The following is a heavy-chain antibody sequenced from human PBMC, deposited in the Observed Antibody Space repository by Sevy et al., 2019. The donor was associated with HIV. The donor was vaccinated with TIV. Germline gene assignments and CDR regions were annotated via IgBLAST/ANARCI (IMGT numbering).Heavy chain of an antibody. CDR2: TYYRSKCYN. CDR3: AREVCPVRTGNDSFDI. V-gene: IGHV6-1*01. J-gene: IGHJ3*02. Sequence: SQTLSLTCAISGDSVSSNSAAWNWIRQSPSRGLEWLGRTYYRSKCYNDYAVSVKSRITINPDTSKNQFYLQMNTVTPEDTAVYYCAREVCPVRTGNDSFDIWGQGTMVTVSS. D-gene: IGHD1-1*01. CDR1: GDSVSSNSAA.